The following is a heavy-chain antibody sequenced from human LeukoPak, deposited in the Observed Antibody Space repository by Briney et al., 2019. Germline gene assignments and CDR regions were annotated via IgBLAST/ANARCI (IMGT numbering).Heavy chain of an antibody. D-gene: IGHD6-19*01. CDR2: ITHSGYGT. CDR3: AKDARRSSGWWFFDH. V-gene: IGHV3-23*01. J-gene: IGHJ4*02. CDR1: GFVFSSLD. Sequence: GGSLRLSCAASGFVFSSLDMGWVRQAPGKGPEWVSAITHSGYGTYYADSVKGRFTISRDNSKNTLYLQMNSLRAEDTAVYFCAKDARRSSGWWFFDHWGQGTLVTVSS.